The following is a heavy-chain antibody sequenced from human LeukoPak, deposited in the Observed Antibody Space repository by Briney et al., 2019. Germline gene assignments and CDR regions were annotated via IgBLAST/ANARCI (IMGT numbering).Heavy chain of an antibody. CDR2: ISSSGSTI. CDR3: AREVYCSSTSCYGSWFDP. CDR1: GFTFSSYE. V-gene: IGHV3-48*03. J-gene: IGHJ5*02. Sequence: GGSLRLSCAASGFTFSSYEMNWVRQAPGKGLERVSYISSSGSTIHYADSVKGRFTISRDNAKNSLYLQMNSLRAEDTAVYYCAREVYCSSTSCYGSWFDPWGQGTLVTVSS. D-gene: IGHD2-2*01.